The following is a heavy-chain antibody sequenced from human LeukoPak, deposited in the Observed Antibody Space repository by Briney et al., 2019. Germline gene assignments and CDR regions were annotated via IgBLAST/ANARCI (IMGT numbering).Heavy chain of an antibody. CDR3: ARLDSSGYYVDY. CDR1: GGSISTYS. J-gene: IGHJ4*02. CDR2: IYYSGTT. D-gene: IGHD3-22*01. V-gene: IGHV4-59*08. Sequence: PSETLSLTCTVSGGSISTYSWSWTRHPPGEGREWIGYIYYSGTTNYNSSLKSRVTISVDTSKNQFSLKLSSVTAADTAVYYCARLDSSGYYVDYWGQGTLVTVSS.